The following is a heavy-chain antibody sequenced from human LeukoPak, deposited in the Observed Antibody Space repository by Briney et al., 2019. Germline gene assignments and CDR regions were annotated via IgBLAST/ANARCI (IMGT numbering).Heavy chain of an antibody. CDR2: VYPGDSDT. J-gene: IGHJ5*02. CDR3: ARRSDPYYDILTGYYNTWFDP. D-gene: IGHD3-9*01. Sequence: GESLKISCKGSGYSFTNYWIGWVRQLPGKGLDWMGIVYPGDSDTKYSPSFQGRVTISADKSISTAYLQWSSLKASDTAMYYCARRSDPYYDILTGYYNTWFDPWGQGTLVTVSS. V-gene: IGHV5-51*01. CDR1: GYSFTNYW.